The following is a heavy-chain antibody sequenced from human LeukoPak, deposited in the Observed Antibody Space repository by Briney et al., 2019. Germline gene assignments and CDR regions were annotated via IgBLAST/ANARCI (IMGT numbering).Heavy chain of an antibody. Sequence: SETLSLTCAVYGGSFSAYYWSWIRQPPGKGLEWIGEINHSGSTNYNPSLKSRVTISVDPSKNQFSLKLSSVTAGDTAVYYCARGMGHIGSYFDYWGQGTLVTVSS. D-gene: IGHD5-24*01. V-gene: IGHV4-34*01. CDR3: ARGMGHIGSYFDY. CDR1: GGSFSAYY. J-gene: IGHJ4*02. CDR2: INHSGST.